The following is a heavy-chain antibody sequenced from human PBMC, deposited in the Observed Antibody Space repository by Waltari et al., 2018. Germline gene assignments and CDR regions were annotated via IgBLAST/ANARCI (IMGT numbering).Heavy chain of an antibody. CDR3: ARGERGVSTMIVVVKPLDY. J-gene: IGHJ4*02. Sequence: QVQLQQWGAGLLKPSETLSLTCAVYGGSFSGYYWSWIRQPPGKGLEWIGEITHSGSTNTNPCIKSRVTISVDTSKNQFSLKLSSVTAADTAVYYCARGERGVSTMIVVVKPLDYRGQGTLVTV. CDR1: GGSFSGYY. CDR2: ITHSGST. V-gene: IGHV4-34*01. D-gene: IGHD3-22*01.